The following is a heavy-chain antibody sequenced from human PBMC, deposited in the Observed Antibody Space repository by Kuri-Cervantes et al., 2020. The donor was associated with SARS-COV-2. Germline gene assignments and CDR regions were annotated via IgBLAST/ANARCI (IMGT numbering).Heavy chain of an antibody. D-gene: IGHD3-22*01. CDR3: ARTYYDSSGPDY. CDR1: GGPISSDYF. Sequence: GSLRLSCTVSGGPISSDYFWGWIRQPPGKGLEWIASVYYSGTTYYNPSLKSRVTISVDTSKNQFSLKLSSVTAADTAVYYCARTYYDSSGPDYWGQGTLVTVSS. CDR2: VYYSGTT. V-gene: IGHV4-39*01. J-gene: IGHJ4*02.